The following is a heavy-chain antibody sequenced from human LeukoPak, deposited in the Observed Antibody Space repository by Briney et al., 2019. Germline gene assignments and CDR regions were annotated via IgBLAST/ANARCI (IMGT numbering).Heavy chain of an antibody. V-gene: IGHV1-8*01. CDR2: MNPHSGHA. CDR3: ASGPRVQLFYYAMDV. Sequence: ASVKVSCKTSGYTFSNYDINWVRQATGQGLEWMGWMNPHSGHAGFAQEFQGRVAMTRNTSITTAYMEISSLKSEDTAVYYCASGPRVQLFYYAMDVWGQGTTVTVSS. D-gene: IGHD5-24*01. CDR1: GYTFSNYD. J-gene: IGHJ6*02.